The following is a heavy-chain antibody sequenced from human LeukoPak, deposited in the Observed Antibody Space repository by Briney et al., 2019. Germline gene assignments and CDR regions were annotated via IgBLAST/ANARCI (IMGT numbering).Heavy chain of an antibody. V-gene: IGHV1-18*01. CDR2: ISGYNGNT. D-gene: IGHD3-9*01. Sequence: ASVKVSCKASGYTFTSYGISWVRQTPGQGLEWMGWISGYNGNTNYAQKFQGRVTMTTDTSTSTAYMELRSLRSDDTAMFFCARDRWRYCDPVDYWGQGTLVTVSS. CDR3: ARDRWRYCDPVDY. CDR1: GYTFTSYG. J-gene: IGHJ4*02.